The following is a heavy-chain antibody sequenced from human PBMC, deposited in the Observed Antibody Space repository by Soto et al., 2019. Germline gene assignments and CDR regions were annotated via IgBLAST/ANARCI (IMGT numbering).Heavy chain of an antibody. Sequence: GGSLRLSCAASGFTFSSYGMHWVRQAPGKGLEWVAVISYDGSNKYYADSVKGRFTISRDNSKNTLYPQMNSLRAEDTAVYYCAKDSYDYIDYWGQGTLVTVSS. CDR2: ISYDGSNK. CDR3: AKDSYDYIDY. D-gene: IGHD3-3*01. J-gene: IGHJ4*02. V-gene: IGHV3-30*18. CDR1: GFTFSSYG.